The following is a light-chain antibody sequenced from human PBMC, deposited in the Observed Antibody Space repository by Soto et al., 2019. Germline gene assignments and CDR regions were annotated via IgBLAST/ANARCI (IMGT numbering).Light chain of an antibody. CDR1: QSTSTW. CDR3: QQYGRYRT. CDR2: KAS. V-gene: IGKV1-5*03. J-gene: IGKJ1*01. Sequence: DIQMTQSPSTLSASVGDRVTITCRASQSTSTWLAWYQHKPGKAPNLLIYKASSLESGVPSRFSGSGSGTEFTLTISSLQHDDVATDYCQQYGRYRTFGQGTKVEIK.